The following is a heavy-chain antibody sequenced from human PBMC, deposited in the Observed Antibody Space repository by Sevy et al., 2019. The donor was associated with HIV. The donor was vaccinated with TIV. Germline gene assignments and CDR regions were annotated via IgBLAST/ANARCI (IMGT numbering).Heavy chain of an antibody. CDR3: VGRRYSYTYSWSYHFDY. D-gene: IGHD5-18*01. CDR1: GLTFSDYY. CDR2: ISSSGTTL. Sequence: GGSLRLSCAASGLTFSDYYMSWIRQAPGKGLEWLSYISSSGTTLYSADSVKGRFAISRDNAKNSLYLQMNSPRAEDTAVYFCVGRRYSYTYSWSYHFDYWGQGALVTVSS. J-gene: IGHJ4*02. V-gene: IGHV3-11*01.